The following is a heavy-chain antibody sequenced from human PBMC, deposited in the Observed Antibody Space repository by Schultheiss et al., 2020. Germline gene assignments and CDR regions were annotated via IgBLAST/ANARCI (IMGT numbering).Heavy chain of an antibody. J-gene: IGHJ4*02. V-gene: IGHV3-23*01. D-gene: IGHD1-7*01. CDR1: GFTFGNYA. Sequence: GESLKISCAASGFTFGNYAMSWVRQAPGKGLEWISEITGSGEVTYYGDSVKGRFTISRDNSKNTLYLHMNSLRAEDTATYYCAKGAGTTVVDSWGQGTLVTVSS. CDR3: AKGAGTTVVDS. CDR2: ITGSGEVT.